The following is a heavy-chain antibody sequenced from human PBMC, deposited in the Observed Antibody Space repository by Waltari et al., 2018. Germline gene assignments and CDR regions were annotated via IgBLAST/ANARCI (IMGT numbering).Heavy chain of an antibody. D-gene: IGHD1-26*01. CDR1: GFTFSNAW. CDR2: IKSKTDGGTT. CDR3: TTGAVHSGSYWSSDAFDI. V-gene: IGHV3-15*01. Sequence: EVQLVESGGGLVKPGGSLRLSCAASGFTFSNAWMSWVRQAPGKGREGVGRIKSKTDGGTTDYAAPVKGRFTISRDDSKNTLYLQMNSLKTEDTAVYYCTTGAVHSGSYWSSDAFDIWGQGTMVTVSS. J-gene: IGHJ3*02.